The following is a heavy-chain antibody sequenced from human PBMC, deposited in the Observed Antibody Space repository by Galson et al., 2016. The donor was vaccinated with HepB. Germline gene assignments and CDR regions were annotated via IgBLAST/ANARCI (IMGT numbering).Heavy chain of an antibody. D-gene: IGHD1-26*01. CDR3: ARGEVVGSATGPFDF. V-gene: IGHV3-64*01. J-gene: IGHJ3*01. CDR2: VSNNGGST. CDR1: GFTFSNYA. Sequence: SLRLSCAVSGFTFSNYAMHWVRQAPGKGLEYVSTVSNNGGSTYYAKSVKGGFSISRDNSNNTLHLQMGSLRIEDTAIYYCARGEVVGSATGPFDFWGQGTMVTVSS.